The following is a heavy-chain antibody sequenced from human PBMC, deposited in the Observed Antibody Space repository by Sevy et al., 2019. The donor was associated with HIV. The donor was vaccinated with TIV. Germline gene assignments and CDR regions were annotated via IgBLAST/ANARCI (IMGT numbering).Heavy chain of an antibody. CDR2: INPNSGGT. CDR1: GYTFTGYY. Sequence: ASVKVSCKASGYTFTGYYMHWVRQAPGQGLEWMGWINPNSGGTNYSQKFQGWVTMTRDTSISTAYMELSRLRSDDPAVYYCARMDIVATHDAVDIWGQGTMVTVSS. CDR3: ARMDIVATHDAVDI. J-gene: IGHJ3*02. V-gene: IGHV1-2*04. D-gene: IGHD5-12*01.